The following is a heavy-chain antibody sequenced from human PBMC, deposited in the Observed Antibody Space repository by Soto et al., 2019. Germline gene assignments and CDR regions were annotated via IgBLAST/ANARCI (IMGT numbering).Heavy chain of an antibody. Sequence: GGSLRLSCAASGFTFSSYAMSWVRQAPGKGLEWVSAISGSGGSTYYADSVKGRFTISRDNSKNTLYLQMNSLRAEDTAVYYCAKHVGDTMIVVVNSFDYWGQGTLVTVSS. CDR2: ISGSGGST. CDR1: GFTFSSYA. J-gene: IGHJ4*01. V-gene: IGHV3-23*01. CDR3: AKHVGDTMIVVVNSFDY. D-gene: IGHD3-22*01.